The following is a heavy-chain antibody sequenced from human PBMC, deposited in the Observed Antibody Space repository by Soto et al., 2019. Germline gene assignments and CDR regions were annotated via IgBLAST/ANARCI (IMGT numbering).Heavy chain of an antibody. J-gene: IGHJ5*02. V-gene: IGHV1-2*04. CDR3: ARAPKVYGSSLAT. CDR1: GYTFTGYY. Sequence: QVQLVQSGAEVKEPGASVKVSCKASGYTFTGYYIHWVRQSPGQGLEWLGWINPNSGGTNYAQDFQGWVTMTRDTFISTAYMELSRLRSDDTAVYYCARAPKVYGSSLATWGQGTLVTVSS. CDR2: INPNSGGT. D-gene: IGHD6-6*01.